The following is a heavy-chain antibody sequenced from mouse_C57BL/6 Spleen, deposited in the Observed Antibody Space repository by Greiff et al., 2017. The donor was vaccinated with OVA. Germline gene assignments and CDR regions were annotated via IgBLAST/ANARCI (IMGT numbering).Heavy chain of an antibody. CDR2: ISDGGSYT. Sequence: EVQRVESGGGLVKPGGSLKLSCAASGFTFSSYAMSWVRQTPEKRLEWVATISDGGSYTYYPDNVKGRFTISRDNAKNNLYLQMSHLKSEDTAMYYCARDGSYDGYWGFAYWGQGTLVTVSA. CDR3: ARDGSYDGYWGFAY. D-gene: IGHD2-3*01. V-gene: IGHV5-4*01. J-gene: IGHJ3*01. CDR1: GFTFSSYA.